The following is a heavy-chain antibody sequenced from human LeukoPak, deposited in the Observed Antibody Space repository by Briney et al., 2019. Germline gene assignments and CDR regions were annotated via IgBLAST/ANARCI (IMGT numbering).Heavy chain of an antibody. CDR1: GDSVSSNSAA. CDR2: TYYRSKWYN. J-gene: IGHJ4*02. D-gene: IGHD3-22*01. Sequence: SQTLSLTCAISGDSVSSNSAAWIWIRQPPLRGIEWLGRTYYRSKWYNEYAVSVKSRITINPDTSKNQFSLQLNSVTPEDTAVYYCARIYYDSSGYYYFDYWGQGTPVTVSS. CDR3: ARIYYDSSGYYYFDY. V-gene: IGHV6-1*01.